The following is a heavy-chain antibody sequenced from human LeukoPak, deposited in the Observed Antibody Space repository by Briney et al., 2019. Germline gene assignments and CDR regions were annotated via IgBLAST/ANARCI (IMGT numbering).Heavy chain of an antibody. Sequence: GGSLRLSCAASGFTFSSYWRNWVRHAPGKGLVWVSRINSDGSITGNADFVKGRFTISRDNAKNTLYLQMNSLRAEDTAVYYCGRETSGGFDYWGQGTLVTVSS. V-gene: IGHV3-74*01. CDR1: GFTFSSYW. CDR3: GRETSGGFDY. D-gene: IGHD2-15*01. J-gene: IGHJ4*02. CDR2: INSDGSIT.